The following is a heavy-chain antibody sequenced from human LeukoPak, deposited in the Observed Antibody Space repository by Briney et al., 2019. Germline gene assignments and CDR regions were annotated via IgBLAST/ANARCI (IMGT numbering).Heavy chain of an antibody. CDR2: INGDGSST. J-gene: IGHJ4*02. CDR1: GFTFSSYW. Sequence: GGSLRLSCAASGFTFSSYWMHWVRQVPGKGLVWVSRINGDGSSTSYADSVKGRFTISRDNAKNTLYLEMNSLRAEDTAVYYCARANFGVVTDYWGQGTLVTVSS. D-gene: IGHD3-3*01. V-gene: IGHV3-74*01. CDR3: ARANFGVVTDY.